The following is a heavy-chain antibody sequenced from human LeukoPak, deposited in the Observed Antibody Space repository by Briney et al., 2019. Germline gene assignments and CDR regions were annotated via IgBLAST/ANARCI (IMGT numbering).Heavy chain of an antibody. CDR2: ISGSGGST. CDR3: AKIGRYYDFWTGFYEEEVDYMDV. CDR1: GFTFSSYG. D-gene: IGHD3-3*01. Sequence: GGSLRLSCAASGFTFSSYGMTWVRQAPGKGLEWVSGISGSGGSTKHADSVKGRFTISRDNSKNTLYLQMNSLRAEDTAVYYCAKIGRYYDFWTGFYEEEVDYMDVWGKGTTVTVPS. J-gene: IGHJ6*03. V-gene: IGHV3-23*01.